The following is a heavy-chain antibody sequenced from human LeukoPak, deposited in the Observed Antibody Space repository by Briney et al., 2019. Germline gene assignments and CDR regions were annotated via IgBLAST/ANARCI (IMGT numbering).Heavy chain of an antibody. Sequence: PGGSLTLSCAASGFTFSSYEMNWVRQAPGKGLEWVSYISSSGSTIYYADSVKGRVTISRDNAKNSLYLQMNSLRAEDTAVYYCARDRLGYCSGGSCYRIYWGQGTLVTVSS. D-gene: IGHD2-15*01. CDR2: ISSSGSTI. CDR1: GFTFSSYE. CDR3: ARDRLGYCSGGSCYRIY. J-gene: IGHJ4*02. V-gene: IGHV3-48*03.